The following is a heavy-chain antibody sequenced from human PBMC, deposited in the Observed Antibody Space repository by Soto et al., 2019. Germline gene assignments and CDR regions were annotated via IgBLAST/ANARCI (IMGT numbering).Heavy chain of an antibody. CDR1: GFTFTSSA. CDR3: AADRYYDSSGYYSFDY. CDR2: IVVGSGNT. V-gene: IGHV1-58*01. Sequence: SVKVSCKASGFTFTSSAVQWVRQARGQRLEWIGWIVVGSGNTNYAQKFQERVTITRDMSTSTAYMELSSLRSEDTAVYYCAADRYYDSSGYYSFDYWGQGTLVTVSS. D-gene: IGHD3-22*01. J-gene: IGHJ4*02.